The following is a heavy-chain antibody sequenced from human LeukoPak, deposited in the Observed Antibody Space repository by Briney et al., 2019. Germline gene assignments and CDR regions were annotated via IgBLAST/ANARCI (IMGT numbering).Heavy chain of an antibody. CDR1: GYSISSGYY. D-gene: IGHD4-11*01. CDR2: IYHSGST. Sequence: PSETLSLTCAVSGYSISSGYYWGWIRQPPGKGLEWIGSIYHSGSTYYNPSLKSRLTISVDTSKNQFSLKLSSVTAADTAVYYCARLYSNYVYYMDVWGKGTTVTVSS. CDR3: ARLYSNYVYYMDV. V-gene: IGHV4-38-2*01. J-gene: IGHJ6*03.